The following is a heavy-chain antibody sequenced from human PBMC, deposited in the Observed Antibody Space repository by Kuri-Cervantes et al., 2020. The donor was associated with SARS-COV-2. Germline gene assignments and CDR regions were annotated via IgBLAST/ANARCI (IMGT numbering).Heavy chain of an antibody. J-gene: IGHJ4*02. Sequence: GGSLRLSCAASGFTFSSYAMHWVRQASGKGLEWVAVISYDGSNKYYADSVKGRFTISRDNSKNTLYLQMNSLRAEDTAVYYCARDDLYSSGGNYYWGRGTLVTVSS. V-gene: IGHV3-30-3*01. D-gene: IGHD6-19*01. CDR3: ARDDLYSSGGNYY. CDR2: ISYDGSNK. CDR1: GFTFSSYA.